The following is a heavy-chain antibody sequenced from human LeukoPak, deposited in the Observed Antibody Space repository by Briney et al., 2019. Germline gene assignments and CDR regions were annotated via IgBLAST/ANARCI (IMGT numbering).Heavy chain of an antibody. Sequence: GGSLRLSCAAYGFTFDDYVMHWVRQAPGKGLEWVSVISWNSGSIGYGDSVKGRFTISRDNAKNSLYLQMNSLRAEDTALYYCVKEGGGGFDYWGQGTLVTVSS. CDR3: VKEGGGGFDY. V-gene: IGHV3-9*01. CDR2: ISWNSGSI. D-gene: IGHD3-16*01. J-gene: IGHJ4*02. CDR1: GFTFDDYV.